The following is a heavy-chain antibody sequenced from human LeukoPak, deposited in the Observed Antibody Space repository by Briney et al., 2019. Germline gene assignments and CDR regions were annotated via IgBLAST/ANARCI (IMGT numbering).Heavy chain of an antibody. V-gene: IGHV4-34*01. Sequence: SETLSLTCAVHGVSVSGYYWSWIRQSPGKGLEWIGEIYHSGYTNYNPSLKRRVTISAATSENQLSLRLTSVTAADTVVYYCARMRCGHTDNICYNYWGQGTLVTVSS. CDR1: GVSVSGYY. CDR2: IYHSGYT. CDR3: ARMRCGHTDNICYNY. D-gene: IGHD2-8*01. J-gene: IGHJ4*02.